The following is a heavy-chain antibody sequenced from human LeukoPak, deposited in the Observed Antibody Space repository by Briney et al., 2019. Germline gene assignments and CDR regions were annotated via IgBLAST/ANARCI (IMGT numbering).Heavy chain of an antibody. CDR2: IIPIFGTA. V-gene: IGHV1-69*05. Sequence: SVKVSCKASGGTFSSYAISWVRQAPGQGLELMGGIIPIFGTANYAQKLHGRVTITTDESPSTAYMELSSLRSEDTAVYYCTRAYTQQLVRTYSYYYGMDVWGQGTTVTVSS. D-gene: IGHD6-13*01. CDR1: GGTFSSYA. CDR3: TRAYTQQLVRTYSYYYGMDV. J-gene: IGHJ6*02.